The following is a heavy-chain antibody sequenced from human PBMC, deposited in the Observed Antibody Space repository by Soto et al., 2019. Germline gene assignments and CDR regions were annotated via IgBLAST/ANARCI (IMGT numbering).Heavy chain of an antibody. J-gene: IGHJ4*02. Sequence: GCLGISCAASGFTFRSSEMNWVRKAQGKGLEWVSYISSSGSTIYYADSVKGRFTISRDNAKNSLYLQMNSLRAEDTAVYYCARVYPDYGDYVRAFDYWGEGTLVTVSS. CDR1: GFTFRSSE. V-gene: IGHV3-48*03. CDR2: ISSSGSTI. D-gene: IGHD4-17*01. CDR3: ARVYPDYGDYVRAFDY.